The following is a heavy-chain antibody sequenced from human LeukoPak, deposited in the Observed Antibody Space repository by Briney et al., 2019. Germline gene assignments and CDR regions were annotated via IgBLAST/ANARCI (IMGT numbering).Heavy chain of an antibody. CDR2: IIPIFGTA. CDR1: GGTFSSYA. CDR3: ARARYSSGGIHCGPVDY. D-gene: IGHD2-15*01. V-gene: IGHV1-69*06. Sequence: SVKVSCKASGGTFSSYAISWVRQAPGQGLEWMGGIIPIFGTANYAQKFQGRVTITADKSTSTAYMELSSLRSEDTAVYYCARARYSSGGIHCGPVDYWGQGTLVTVSS. J-gene: IGHJ4*02.